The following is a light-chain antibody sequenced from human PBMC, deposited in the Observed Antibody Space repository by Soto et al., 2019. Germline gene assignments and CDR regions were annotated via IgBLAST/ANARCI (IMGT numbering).Light chain of an antibody. CDR3: QTYDKSLGGWV. V-gene: IGLV1-40*01. CDR2: GNT. CDR1: SSNIGAGYH. J-gene: IGLJ3*02. Sequence: QSVLTQPPSVSGAPGQTATISCPGSSSNIGAGYHVHWYMQLPGKAPKLLIFGNTNRPSGVPDRFSGSRSGSSASLAISGLQAEDEADYYCQTYDKSLGGWVFGGGTKLTVL.